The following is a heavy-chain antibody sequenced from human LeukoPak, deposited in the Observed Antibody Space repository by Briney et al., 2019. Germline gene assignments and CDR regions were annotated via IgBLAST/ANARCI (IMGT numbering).Heavy chain of an antibody. D-gene: IGHD5-24*01. CDR3: ARSGGGYNPIDF. CDR2: IRQYNDDN. CDR1: GYTFSSSG. V-gene: IGHV1-18*01. Sequence: ASVKVSCTASGYTFSSSGISWVRQAPGQGLEWMGWIRQYNDDNRYDQTLQGRVTMTTATSTGTVYMELRSLRSDDTAVYYCARSGGGYNPIDFWGQGTRVTVSS. J-gene: IGHJ4*02.